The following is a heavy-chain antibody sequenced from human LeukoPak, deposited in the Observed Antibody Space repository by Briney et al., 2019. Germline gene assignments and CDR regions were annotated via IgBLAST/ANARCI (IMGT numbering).Heavy chain of an antibody. Sequence: ASVKVSCKASGYTFTGYYMHWVRQAPGQVLEWMGWINPNSGGTNYAQKFQGRVTMTRDTSISTAYMELSRLRSDDTAVYYCARTGGSSYDFWSGYYLTDYYYYGMDVWGQGTTVTVSS. J-gene: IGHJ6*02. D-gene: IGHD3-3*01. CDR3: ARTGGSSYDFWSGYYLTDYYYYGMDV. CDR1: GYTFTGYY. V-gene: IGHV1-2*02. CDR2: INPNSGGT.